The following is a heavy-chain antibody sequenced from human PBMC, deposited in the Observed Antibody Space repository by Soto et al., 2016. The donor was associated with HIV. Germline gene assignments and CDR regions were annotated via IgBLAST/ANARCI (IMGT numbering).Heavy chain of an antibody. Sequence: VQLVESGGGLVKPGGSLRLSCAASGFTFSDYYMNWIRQAPGKGPEWVSYISGSSSYTNYADSVKGRFTISRDNAKNSLYLQMNSLRAEDTAVYYCARSHPTLAYSSGGLYGLDVWGQGTTVTVSS. V-gene: IGHV3-11*05. CDR1: GFTFSDYY. J-gene: IGHJ6*02. CDR2: ISGSSSYT. D-gene: IGHD6-25*01. CDR3: ARSHPTLAYSSGGLYGLDV.